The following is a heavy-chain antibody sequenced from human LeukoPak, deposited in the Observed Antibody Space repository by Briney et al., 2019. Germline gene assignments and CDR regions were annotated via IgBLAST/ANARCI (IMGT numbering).Heavy chain of an antibody. D-gene: IGHD4-17*01. CDR3: ARGPSMNYGDYYY. CDR2: ISYDGSNK. Sequence: GGSLRLSCAASGFTFSSYAMHWVRQAPGKGLEWVAVISYDGSNKYYADSVRGRFTISRDNSKNTLYLQMNSLRAEDTAVYYCARGPSMNYGDYYYWGQGTLVTVSS. V-gene: IGHV3-30-3*01. CDR1: GFTFSSYA. J-gene: IGHJ4*02.